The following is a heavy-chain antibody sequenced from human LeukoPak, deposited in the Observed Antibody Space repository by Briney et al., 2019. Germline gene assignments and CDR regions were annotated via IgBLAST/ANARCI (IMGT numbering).Heavy chain of an antibody. J-gene: IGHJ4*02. V-gene: IGHV3-23*01. Sequence: GGSLRLSCAASGFPFSSYAMSWVRQAPGKGLEWVSAIGGSGSSTYYADSVKGRFTISRDNSKNTLYLQMNSLRAEDTAVYYCAIRQYYFDYWGQGTLVTVSS. CDR3: AIRQYYFDY. D-gene: IGHD6-19*01. CDR2: IGGSGSST. CDR1: GFPFSSYA.